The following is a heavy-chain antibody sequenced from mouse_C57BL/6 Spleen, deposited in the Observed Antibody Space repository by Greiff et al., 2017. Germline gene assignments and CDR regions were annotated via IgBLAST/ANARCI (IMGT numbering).Heavy chain of an antibody. CDR3: APYYYGSEDYFDY. Sequence: VQLQPSWAELVTPGASVKLSCTASGFNFKDYSMHWVKQRPEQGLEWIGRIDPEDGETKYAPTFQGKDTRRADTSTNTAYLQLRSLTSEDTAVYYCAPYYYGSEDYFDYWGQGTTLTV. CDR2: IDPEDGET. V-gene: IGHV14-2*01. CDR1: GFNFKDYS. D-gene: IGHD1-1*01. J-gene: IGHJ2*01.